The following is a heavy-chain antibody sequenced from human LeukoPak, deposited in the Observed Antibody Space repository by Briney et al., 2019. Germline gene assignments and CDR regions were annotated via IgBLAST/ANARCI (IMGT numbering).Heavy chain of an antibody. CDR2: INHSGSI. Sequence: SETLSLTCAVYGGSFSGYYWSWIRQPPGKGLEWIGEINHSGSINYNPSLKSRVTISVDTSKYQFSLKLSSVTAADTAVYYCARGRVDIVVVVAAPRDYYYGMDVWGKGTTVTVSS. CDR3: ARGRVDIVVVVAAPRDYYYGMDV. V-gene: IGHV4-34*01. J-gene: IGHJ6*04. CDR1: GGSFSGYY. D-gene: IGHD2-15*01.